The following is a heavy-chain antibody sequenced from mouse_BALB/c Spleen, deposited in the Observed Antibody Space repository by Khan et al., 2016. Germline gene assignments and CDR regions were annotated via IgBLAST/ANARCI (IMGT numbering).Heavy chain of an antibody. CDR3: ARGLRIQGYCDY. CDR2: ILPGSGST. V-gene: IGHV1-9*01. J-gene: IGHJ2*01. CDR1: GYTFSSYW. D-gene: IGHD1-2*01. Sequence: QVQLQQSGAELMKPGASVKISCKATGYTFSSYWIEWVKQRPGHGLEWIGEILPGSGSTNYNEKFKGKATFTAETSSNTAYIQLSSLTSEHSAVYYCARGLRIQGYCDYWGQGTALTGSS.